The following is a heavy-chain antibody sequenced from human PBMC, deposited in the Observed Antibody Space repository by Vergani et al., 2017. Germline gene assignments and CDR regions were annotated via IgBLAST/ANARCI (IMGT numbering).Heavy chain of an antibody. CDR1: GGSISSYY. J-gene: IGHJ6*02. V-gene: IGHV4-59*01. Sequence: QVQLQESGPGLVKPSETLSLTCTVSGGSISSYYWSWIRQPPGKGLEWIGYIYYSGSTNYNPSLKSRVTISVDTSKNQSSLKLSSVTAADTAVYYCARDRGIVGATTGGMDVWGQGTTVTVSS. CDR2: IYYSGST. CDR3: ARDRGIVGATTGGMDV. D-gene: IGHD1-26*01.